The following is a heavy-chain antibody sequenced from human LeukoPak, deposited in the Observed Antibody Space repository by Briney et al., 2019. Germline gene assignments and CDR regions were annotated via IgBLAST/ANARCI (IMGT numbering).Heavy chain of an antibody. CDR2: ISSSSSHI. J-gene: IGHJ4*02. CDR3: AKTYEGIAVAGTIDY. CDR1: GFSFSTYS. D-gene: IGHD6-19*01. V-gene: IGHV3-21*04. Sequence: GGSLRLSCAASGFSFSTYSMNWVRQAPGKGLEWVSSISSSSSHIYYADSVKGRFTISRDNAKNSLYLQMNSLRAEDTALYYCAKTYEGIAVAGTIDYWGQGTLVTVSS.